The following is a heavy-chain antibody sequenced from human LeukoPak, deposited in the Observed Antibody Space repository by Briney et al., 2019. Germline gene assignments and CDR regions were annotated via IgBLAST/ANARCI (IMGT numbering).Heavy chain of an antibody. Sequence: GGSLRLSCAASGFTFSSYSMNWVRQAPGKGLEWVSSISSSSSYIYYADSVKGRFTISRDNAKNSLYLQMNSLRAEDTAVYYCARSEGYGDYAESYFDYWGQGTLVTVSS. V-gene: IGHV3-21*01. CDR2: ISSSSSYI. CDR1: GFTFSSYS. D-gene: IGHD4-17*01. CDR3: ARSEGYGDYAESYFDY. J-gene: IGHJ4*02.